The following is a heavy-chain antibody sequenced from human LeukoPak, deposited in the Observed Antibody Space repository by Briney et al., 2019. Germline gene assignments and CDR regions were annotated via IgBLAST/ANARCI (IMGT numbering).Heavy chain of an antibody. V-gene: IGHV1-69*06. CDR3: ARGGADFDWLLSDY. CDR2: IIPIFGTA. CDR1: GGTFSSYA. Sequence: ASVKVSCKASGGTFSSYAISWVRQAAGQGLEWMGGIIPIFGTANYAQKFQGRVTITADKSTSTAYTELSSLRSEDTAVYYCARGGADFDWLLSDYWGQGTLVTVSS. J-gene: IGHJ4*02. D-gene: IGHD3-9*01.